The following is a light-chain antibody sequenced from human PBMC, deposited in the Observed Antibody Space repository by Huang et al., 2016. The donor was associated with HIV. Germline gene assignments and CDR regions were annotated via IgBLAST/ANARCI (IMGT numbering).Light chain of an antibody. Sequence: EIVMTQSLATLSVSPGERVILSCRASESVSSSLAWYQQKPGQAPRLLIYGASTRASGVPPRFSGSGSGTEFTLTISSLQSADFAVYYCQQYNNWPPLLTFGGGTKVEI. V-gene: IGKV3-15*01. CDR2: GAS. CDR1: ESVSSS. J-gene: IGKJ4*01. CDR3: QQYNNWPPLLT.